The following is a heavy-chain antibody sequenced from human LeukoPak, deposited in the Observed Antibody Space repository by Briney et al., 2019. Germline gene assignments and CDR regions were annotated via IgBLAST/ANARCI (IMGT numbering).Heavy chain of an antibody. CDR1: GNTSGSYW. Sequence: GEPLKISCTFSGNTSGSYWIHWVRQMPGEALDWMGIIYPGDSHTRYSPSFQGQVTISVDKSISTAYLQWSSLKATDTAMYYCAKSQNDRRAFDMWGQGTMVTVSS. CDR3: AKSQNDRRAFDM. J-gene: IGHJ3*02. V-gene: IGHV5-51*01. D-gene: IGHD1-1*01. CDR2: IYPGDSHT.